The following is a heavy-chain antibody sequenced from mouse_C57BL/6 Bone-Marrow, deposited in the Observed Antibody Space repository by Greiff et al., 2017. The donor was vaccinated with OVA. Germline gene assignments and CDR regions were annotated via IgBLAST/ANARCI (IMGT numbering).Heavy chain of an antibody. CDR2: IRNKANGYTT. J-gene: IGHJ2*01. V-gene: IGHV7-3*01. CDR3: ARYPDGYLDY. Sequence: EVQLQESGGGLVQPGGSLSLSCAASGFTFTDYYMSWVRQPPGKALEWLGFIRNKANGYTTEYSASVKGRFTISRDNSQSILYLQMNALRAEDSATYYCARYPDGYLDYWGQGTTLTVSS. D-gene: IGHD2-3*01. CDR1: GFTFTDYY.